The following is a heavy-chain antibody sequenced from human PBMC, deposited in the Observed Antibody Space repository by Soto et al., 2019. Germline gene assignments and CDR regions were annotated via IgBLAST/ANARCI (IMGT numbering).Heavy chain of an antibody. CDR2: INAGNGNT. CDR1: GYTFTSYA. Sequence: ASVKVSCKASGYTFTSYAMHWVRQAPGQRLEWMGWINAGNGNTKYSQKFQGRVTITRDTSASTAYMELSSLRSEDTAVHYCARGGRAQLVSDYWGQGTLVTVSS. CDR3: ARGGRAQLVSDY. D-gene: IGHD6-6*01. V-gene: IGHV1-3*01. J-gene: IGHJ4*02.